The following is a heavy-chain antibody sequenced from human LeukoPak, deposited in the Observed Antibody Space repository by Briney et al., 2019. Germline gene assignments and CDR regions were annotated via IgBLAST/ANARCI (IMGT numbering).Heavy chain of an antibody. V-gene: IGHV4-59*01. CDR1: GGSISSYY. CDR3: ARVSLGMVRGVKYYFDY. Sequence: PSETLSLTCTVSGGSISSYYLSWIRQPPGKGLEWIGYIYYSGSTNYNPSLKSRVTISVDTSKNQFSLKLSSVTAADTAVYYCARVSLGMVRGVKYYFDYWGQGTLVTVSS. CDR2: IYYSGST. D-gene: IGHD3-10*01. J-gene: IGHJ4*02.